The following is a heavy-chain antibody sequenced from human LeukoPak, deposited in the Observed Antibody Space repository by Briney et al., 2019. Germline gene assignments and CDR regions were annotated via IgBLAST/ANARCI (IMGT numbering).Heavy chain of an antibody. V-gene: IGHV4-59*01. J-gene: IGHJ4*02. Sequence: SETLSLTCTVSGGSNDNNSWTWIRQPPGKGLNWIGYIYSRGLTRGSTNYNPSLKSRVTISVDTSKNQFSLKLSSVTAADTGVYYCARDQEYSGSYYRYFDYWGQGTLVTVSS. CDR3: ARDQEYSGSYYRYFDY. CDR2: IYSRGLTRGST. CDR1: GGSNDNNS. D-gene: IGHD1-26*01.